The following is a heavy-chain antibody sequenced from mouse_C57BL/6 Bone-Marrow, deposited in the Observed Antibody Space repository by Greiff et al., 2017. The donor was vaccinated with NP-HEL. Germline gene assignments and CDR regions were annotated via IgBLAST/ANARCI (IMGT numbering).Heavy chain of an antibody. CDR1: GYTFTDYE. Sequence: QVQLQQSGADLVRPGASLTLSCTASGYTFTDYEMHWVQQTPVNGLEWIGAIDPETGGTAYNQRFTGKAILTADTSSSTAFMELRILTPEDSAVVSCTWYCGSSCHFDIGGRGTTLTVSA. D-gene: IGHD1-1*01. CDR3: TWYCGSSCHFDI. J-gene: IGHJ2*01. CDR2: IDPETGGT. V-gene: IGHV1-15*01.